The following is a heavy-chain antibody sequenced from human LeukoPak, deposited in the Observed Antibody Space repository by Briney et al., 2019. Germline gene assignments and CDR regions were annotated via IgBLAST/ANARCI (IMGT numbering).Heavy chain of an antibody. Sequence: SQTLSLTCTVSGGSISSGGYYWSWIRQPPGKGLEWIGYIYHSGGTYYNPSLKSRVTISVDRSKNQFSLKLSSVTAADTAVYYCARELLEVVPAASAFDIWGQGTMVTVSS. CDR2: IYHSGGT. D-gene: IGHD2-2*01. CDR3: ARELLEVVPAASAFDI. CDR1: GGSISSGGYY. J-gene: IGHJ3*02. V-gene: IGHV4-30-2*01.